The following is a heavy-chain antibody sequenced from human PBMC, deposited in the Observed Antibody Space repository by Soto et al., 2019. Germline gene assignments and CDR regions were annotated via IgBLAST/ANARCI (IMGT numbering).Heavy chain of an antibody. J-gene: IGHJ4*02. CDR2: IGGRGAST. V-gene: IGHV3-23*01. Sequence: GGSLRLSCAASGFTFSDYTMSWVRQAPGKGLEWVSAIGGRGASTYYADSVKGRFTISRDNSKSTLYLQMNSLRAEDTAIYYCAKPIAVAGTQIFDYWGQGTLVTVSS. CDR1: GFTFSDYT. D-gene: IGHD6-19*01. CDR3: AKPIAVAGTQIFDY.